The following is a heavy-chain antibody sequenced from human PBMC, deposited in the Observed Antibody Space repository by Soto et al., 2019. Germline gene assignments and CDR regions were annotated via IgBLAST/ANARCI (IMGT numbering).Heavy chain of an antibody. CDR2: LYTDGTRT. Sequence: PGGSLRLSCAASGFTFRSYAMNWVRQAPGKGLVWVSRLYTDGTRTSYADSVKGRFTISRDNAKNTLYLQMNSLRAEDTAVYYCARGAGGYYYMDVWGKGTTVTVSS. V-gene: IGHV3-74*01. CDR1: GFTFRSYA. CDR3: ARGAGGYYYMDV. D-gene: IGHD3-10*01. J-gene: IGHJ6*03.